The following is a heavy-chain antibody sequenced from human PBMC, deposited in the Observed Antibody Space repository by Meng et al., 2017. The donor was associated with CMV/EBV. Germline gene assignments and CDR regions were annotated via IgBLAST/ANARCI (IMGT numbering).Heavy chain of an antibody. D-gene: IGHD2-2*01. V-gene: IGHV3-7*01. Sequence: GESLKISCAASGFTFSSYWMSWVRQAPGKGLEWVANIKQDGSEKYYVDSVKGRFTISRDNAKNSLYLQMNSLRAEDTAVYYCAKSAVVPAAMGIDYWGQGTLVTVSS. CDR2: IKQDGSEK. J-gene: IGHJ4*02. CDR1: GFTFSSYW. CDR3: AKSAVVPAAMGIDY.